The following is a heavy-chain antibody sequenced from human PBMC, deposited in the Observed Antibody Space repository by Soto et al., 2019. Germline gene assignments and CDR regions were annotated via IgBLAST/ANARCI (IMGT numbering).Heavy chain of an antibody. Sequence: QVTLKESGPVLLKPTETLTLTCVVADFSLTNPRMGVSWIRQPPGKALEWLAHILSNDVKSYSTTLSARLTVSKDTSNSQLALTLTDVDPDDTATYYCARLSAVVLTGSYSLESWGQGTLVTVSS. V-gene: IGHV2-26*01. CDR1: DFSLTNPRMG. D-gene: IGHD3-9*01. CDR2: ILSNDVK. CDR3: ARLSAVVLTGSYSLES. J-gene: IGHJ4*02.